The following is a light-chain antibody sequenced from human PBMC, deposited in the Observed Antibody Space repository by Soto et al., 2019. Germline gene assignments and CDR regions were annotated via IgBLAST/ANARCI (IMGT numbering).Light chain of an antibody. CDR1: QSVSNN. CDR2: FAS. J-gene: IGKJ4*01. V-gene: IGKV3-15*01. Sequence: EIVMTQYPATMSVSPGEKATLSCRASQSVSNNLAWYQQKPGHAPRLLIYFASTRATGIPARFSGSGSGTEFSLTISSLQSEDFAVYYCQHYNKWPLTFGGGTKVETK. CDR3: QHYNKWPLT.